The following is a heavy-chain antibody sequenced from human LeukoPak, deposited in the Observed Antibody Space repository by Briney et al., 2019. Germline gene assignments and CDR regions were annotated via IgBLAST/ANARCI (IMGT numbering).Heavy chain of an antibody. D-gene: IGHD6-13*01. V-gene: IGHV3-7*01. Sequence: GGSLRLSCAASGFTFTNYWMTWVRQAPGKGLEWVANIRQDGDEKYYLHSVEGRFTISRDNAKNSLYLQMDSLRAEDTAVYYCARDKVKSSTYGSFFDYRGQGTLVTVSS. J-gene: IGHJ4*02. CDR2: IRQDGDEK. CDR1: GFTFTNYW. CDR3: ARDKVKSSTYGSFFDY.